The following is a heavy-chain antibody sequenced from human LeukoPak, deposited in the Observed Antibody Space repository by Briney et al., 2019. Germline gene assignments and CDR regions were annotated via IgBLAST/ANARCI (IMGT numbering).Heavy chain of an antibody. J-gene: IGHJ4*02. D-gene: IGHD3-10*01. CDR3: TRDTDYGSATNYFDH. CDR2: ISWEGDTT. CDR1: GFTFVDYA. Sequence: GGSLRLSFAASGFTFVDYALHWVRQAPGKGLEWVSLISWEGDTTYYADSVRGRFTISRDNSKNSLYLQMNSLTADDTAFYYCTRDTDYGSATNYFDHWGQGTLVSVSS. V-gene: IGHV3-43D*04.